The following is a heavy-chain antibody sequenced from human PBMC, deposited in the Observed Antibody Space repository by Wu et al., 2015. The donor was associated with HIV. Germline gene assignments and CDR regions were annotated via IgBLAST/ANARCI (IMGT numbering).Heavy chain of an antibody. CDR1: GFTFSSYG. V-gene: IGHV3-30*02. D-gene: IGHD3-10*01. Sequence: QVQLVESGGGVVQPGGSLRLSCAASGFTFSSYGMHWVRQAPGKGLEWVAFIRYDGSNKYYADSVKGRFTISRDNSKNTLYLQMNSLRAEDTAVYYCAKDRWAYGSGHGSDYWGQGTLVTVSS. J-gene: IGHJ4*02. CDR2: IRYDGSNK. CDR3: AKDRWAYGSGHGSDY.